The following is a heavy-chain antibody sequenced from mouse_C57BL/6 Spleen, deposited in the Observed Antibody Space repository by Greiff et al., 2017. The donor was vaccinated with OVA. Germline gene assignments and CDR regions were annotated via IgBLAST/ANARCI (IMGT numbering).Heavy chain of an antibody. J-gene: IGHJ2*01. CDR2: IYPGSGST. Sequence: VQLQQPGAELVKPGASVKMSCKASGYTFTSYWITWVKQRPGQGLEWIGDIYPGSGSTNYNEKFKSKATLTVDTSSSTAYMQLSSLTSEDSAVYYCARRWGRRDYFDYWGQGTTLTVSS. D-gene: IGHD1-1*02. CDR3: ARRWGRRDYFDY. CDR1: GYTFTSYW. V-gene: IGHV1-55*01.